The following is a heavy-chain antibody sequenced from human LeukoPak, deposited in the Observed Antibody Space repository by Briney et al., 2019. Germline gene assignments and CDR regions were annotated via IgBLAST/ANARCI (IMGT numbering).Heavy chain of an antibody. Sequence: SETLSLTCTASGGSISSGGYYWSWIRQHPGKGLEWIGYIYYSGSTYYNPSLKSRVAISVDTSRNQFSLKLSSVTAADTAIYYCAGSVTSRVVLDYWGQGTLVTVSS. CDR3: AGSVTSRVVLDY. D-gene: IGHD3-10*01. V-gene: IGHV4-31*03. CDR1: GGSISSGGYY. CDR2: IYYSGST. J-gene: IGHJ4*02.